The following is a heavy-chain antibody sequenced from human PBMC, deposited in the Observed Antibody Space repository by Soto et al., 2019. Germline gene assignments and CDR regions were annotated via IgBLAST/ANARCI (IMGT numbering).Heavy chain of an antibody. Sequence: EVQLVESGGGLVQPGGSLRLSCAASGFTFSSYNMNWVRQAPGKGLEWVSYISSSSSTIYYADSVKGRFTISRDNAKNSLYLQMNSLRDEDTAVYYCARRSLGTSLDAFDIWGQGTMVTVS. CDR1: GFTFSSYN. CDR2: ISSSSSTI. CDR3: ARRSLGTSLDAFDI. D-gene: IGHD6-13*01. V-gene: IGHV3-48*02. J-gene: IGHJ3*02.